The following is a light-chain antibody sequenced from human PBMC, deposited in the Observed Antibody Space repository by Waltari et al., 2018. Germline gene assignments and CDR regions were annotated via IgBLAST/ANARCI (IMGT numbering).Light chain of an antibody. CDR1: TSDAGSYTL. CDR3: CSYAGNSIYV. V-gene: IGLV2-23*02. CDR2: EVS. Sequence: QSALTQPASVSGSPGQSIPISVTGTTSDAGSYTLVSWYQHPPGKAPKLIIFEVSERPSGVSNRFSGSKSGNTASLTISGLQAEDEADYHCCSYAGNSIYVFGTGTRVTVL. J-gene: IGLJ1*01.